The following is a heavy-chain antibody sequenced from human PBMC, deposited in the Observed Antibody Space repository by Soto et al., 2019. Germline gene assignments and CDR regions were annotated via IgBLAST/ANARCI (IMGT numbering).Heavy chain of an antibody. D-gene: IGHD3-10*01. CDR3: ARSLLWFGDFYWFDP. Sequence: PSETLSLTCTVSGGSISSYYWSWIRQPPGKGLEWIGYIYYSGSTNYNPSLKSRVTISVDTSKNQFSLKLSSVTAADTAVYYCARSLLWFGDFYWFDPWGQGTLVTVSS. V-gene: IGHV4-59*08. CDR2: IYYSGST. J-gene: IGHJ5*02. CDR1: GGSISSYY.